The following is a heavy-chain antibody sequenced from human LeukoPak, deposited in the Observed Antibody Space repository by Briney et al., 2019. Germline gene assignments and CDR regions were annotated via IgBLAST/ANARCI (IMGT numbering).Heavy chain of an antibody. D-gene: IGHD2-2*01. CDR2: FDPEDGET. J-gene: IGHJ1*01. CDR3: ATGPEYCSSTSCYKYFQH. V-gene: IGHV1-24*01. Sequence: ASVKVSCKVSGYTLTELSMHWVRQAPGKGLEWMGGFDPEDGETIYAQKFQGRVTMTEDTSTDTAYMELSSLRSEDTAVYYCATGPEYCSSTSCYKYFQHWGQGTLVTVSS. CDR1: GYTLTELS.